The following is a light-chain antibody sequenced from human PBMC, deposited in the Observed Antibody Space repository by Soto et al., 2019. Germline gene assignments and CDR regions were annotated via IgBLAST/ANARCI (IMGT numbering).Light chain of an antibody. CDR2: EDS. Sequence: QSALTQPASVSGSPGQSITISCTGASTDIGYYDLVSWYQQHPGKAPKLMIYEDSKRPSGVSNRFSGSKSGNTASLTISGLQAEDEADYYCCSYARSSTYVFGTGTQLTVL. V-gene: IGLV2-23*01. CDR1: STDIGYYDL. J-gene: IGLJ1*01. CDR3: CSYARSSTYV.